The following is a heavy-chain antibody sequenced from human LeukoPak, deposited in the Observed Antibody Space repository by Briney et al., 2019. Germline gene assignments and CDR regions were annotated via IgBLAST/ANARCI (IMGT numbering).Heavy chain of an antibody. CDR3: ARDTVAYCGGDCYSAFDI. V-gene: IGHV3-48*04. Sequence: GGSLRLSCAASGFTFSSYSMNWVRQAPGKGLEWVSYISSSGGTIYYADSVKGRFTISRDSAKNSLYLQMNSLRAEDTAVYYCARDTVAYCGGDCYSAFDIWGQGTLVTVSS. J-gene: IGHJ3*02. CDR1: GFTFSSYS. D-gene: IGHD2-21*02. CDR2: ISSSGGTI.